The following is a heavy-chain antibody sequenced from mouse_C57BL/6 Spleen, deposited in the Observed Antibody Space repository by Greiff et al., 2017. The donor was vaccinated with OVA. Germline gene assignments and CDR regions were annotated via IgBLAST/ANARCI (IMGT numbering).Heavy chain of an antibody. J-gene: IGHJ1*03. CDR1: GYTFTSYW. Sequence: VQLQQPGAELVKPGASVKLSCKASGYTFTSYWMHWVKQRPGQGLEWIGMIHPNSGSTNYNEKFKSKATLTVDKSSSTAYMQLSSLTSEDSAVYYCATEFITTVDWYFDVWGTGTTVTVSS. CDR2: IHPNSGST. CDR3: ATEFITTVDWYFDV. V-gene: IGHV1-64*01. D-gene: IGHD1-1*01.